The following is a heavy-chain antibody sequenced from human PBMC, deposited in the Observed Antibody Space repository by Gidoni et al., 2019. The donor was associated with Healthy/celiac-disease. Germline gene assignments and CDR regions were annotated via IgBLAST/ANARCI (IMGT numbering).Heavy chain of an antibody. J-gene: IGHJ4*02. D-gene: IGHD3-3*01. CDR3: TRPITIFGVVTNY. Sequence: EVQLVESLGGLVRPGGSLTLSCAASGFTFSGSAMHWVRQASGTGLEWVGRIRSKANSYATAYAASVKGRFTISRDDSKNTAYLQMNSLKTEDTAVYYCTRPITIFGVVTNYWGQGTLVTVSS. CDR2: IRSKANSYAT. CDR1: GFTFSGSA. V-gene: IGHV3-73*01.